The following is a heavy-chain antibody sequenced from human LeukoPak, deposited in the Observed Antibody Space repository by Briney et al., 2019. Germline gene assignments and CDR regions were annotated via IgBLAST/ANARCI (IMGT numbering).Heavy chain of an antibody. J-gene: IGHJ6*02. V-gene: IGHV3-73*01. CDR2: IRSKSNNYAT. D-gene: IGHD6-13*01. Sequence: LGGSLRLSCAASGFTFSGSAMHWVRQASGKGLEWVGLIRSKSNNYATAYAASVKGRFTISRDDSRNTAYLQMSSLKTEDTAVYYCTRQVAAAAYYYSYGMDVWGQGTTVTVSS. CDR3: TRQVAAAAYYYSYGMDV. CDR1: GFTFSGSA.